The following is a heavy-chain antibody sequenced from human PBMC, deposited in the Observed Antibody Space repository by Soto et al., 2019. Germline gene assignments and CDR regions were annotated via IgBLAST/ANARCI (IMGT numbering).Heavy chain of an antibody. CDR1: GYTFTSYD. CDR3: ARGLFRGGQGRDFWSGYQSPVGY. D-gene: IGHD3-3*01. Sequence: ASVKVSCKASGYTFTSYDINWVRQATGQGLEWMGWMNPNSGNTGYAQKFQGRVTMTRNTSISTAYMELGSLRSEDTAVYYCARGLFRGGQGRDFWSGYQSPVGYWGQGTLVTVSS. CDR2: MNPNSGNT. V-gene: IGHV1-8*01. J-gene: IGHJ4*02.